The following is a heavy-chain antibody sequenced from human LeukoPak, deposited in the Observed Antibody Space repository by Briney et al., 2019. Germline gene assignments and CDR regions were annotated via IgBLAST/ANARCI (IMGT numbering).Heavy chain of an antibody. Sequence: PGGSLRLSCAASGFTFSSYWMHWVRQAPGKGLVWVSRINSDGSSTSYADSVKGRFTISRDNAKNTLYLQMNSLRAEDTAVYYCARAPEMARPPYYYYGMDVWGQGTTVTVSS. D-gene: IGHD5-12*01. CDR2: INSDGSST. CDR3: ARAPEMARPPYYYYGMDV. CDR1: GFTFSSYW. J-gene: IGHJ6*02. V-gene: IGHV3-74*01.